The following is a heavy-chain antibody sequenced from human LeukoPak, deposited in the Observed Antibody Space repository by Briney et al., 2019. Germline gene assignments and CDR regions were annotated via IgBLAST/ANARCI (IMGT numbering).Heavy chain of an antibody. D-gene: IGHD3-16*01. J-gene: IGHJ4*02. Sequence: GGSLRLSCAASGFSFTSYAMHWVRQAPGKGLEWVAFIRDDGNNIHYADSVKDRFTISRDNSKNTLYLQMNSLRVEDTAAYYCAKEGAPLGGRPDYWGQGTLVTVSS. CDR3: AKEGAPLGGRPDY. CDR2: IRDDGNNI. V-gene: IGHV3-30*02. CDR1: GFSFTSYA.